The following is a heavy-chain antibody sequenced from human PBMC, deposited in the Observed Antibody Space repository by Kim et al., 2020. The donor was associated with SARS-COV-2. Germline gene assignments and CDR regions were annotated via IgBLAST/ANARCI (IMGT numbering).Heavy chain of an antibody. J-gene: IGHJ4*02. CDR3: AASKGYCSGGSCFDY. D-gene: IGHD2-15*01. CDR1: GYTFTSYG. CDR2: ISAYNGNT. Sequence: ASVKVSCKASGYTFTSYGISWVRQAPGQGLEWMGWISAYNGNTNYAQKLQGRVTMTTDTSTSTAYMELRSLRSDDTAVYYCAASKGYCSGGSCFDYWGQGTLVTVSS. V-gene: IGHV1-18*01.